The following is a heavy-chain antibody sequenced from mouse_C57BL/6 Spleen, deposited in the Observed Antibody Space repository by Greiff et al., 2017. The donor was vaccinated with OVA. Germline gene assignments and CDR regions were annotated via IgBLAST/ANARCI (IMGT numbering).Heavy chain of an antibody. Sequence: QVQLKESGPELVKPGASVKISCKASGYAFSSSWMNWVKQRPGKGLEWIGRIYPGDGDTNYNGKFKGKATLTADKSSSTAYMQLSSLTSEDSAVYFCARPLIYYGSGYFDVWGTGTTVTVSS. D-gene: IGHD2-1*01. CDR3: ARPLIYYGSGYFDV. CDR1: GYAFSSSW. V-gene: IGHV1-82*01. CDR2: IYPGDGDT. J-gene: IGHJ1*03.